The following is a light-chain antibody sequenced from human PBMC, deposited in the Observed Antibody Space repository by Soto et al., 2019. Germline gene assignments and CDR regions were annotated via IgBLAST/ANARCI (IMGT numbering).Light chain of an antibody. CDR2: AAS. Sequence: DIQMTQSPSSVSASVGDRVTITCRASQGISSWLAWYQQKPGKAPNLLIYAASNVHSGVPSRFSGSGSGTEFTLTISSLQPENFATYYCQQTNSFPWTFGQGTKVEIK. V-gene: IGKV1D-12*01. J-gene: IGKJ1*01. CDR1: QGISSW. CDR3: QQTNSFPWT.